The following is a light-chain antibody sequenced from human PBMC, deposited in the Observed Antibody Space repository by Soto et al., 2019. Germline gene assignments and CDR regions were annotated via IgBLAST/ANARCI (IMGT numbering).Light chain of an antibody. V-gene: IGKV1-39*01. J-gene: IGKJ1*01. CDR2: GAS. CDR3: QQTYSNPRA. Sequence: DIQMTQSPSSLSASVGDRVTITCRASQSISTYLNWYQQKPGKAPKLLIYGASSLQSEVPSRFSGSGSGTDFTLNISSLQPEDFATYYCQQTYSNPRAFGQGTKVEI. CDR1: QSISTY.